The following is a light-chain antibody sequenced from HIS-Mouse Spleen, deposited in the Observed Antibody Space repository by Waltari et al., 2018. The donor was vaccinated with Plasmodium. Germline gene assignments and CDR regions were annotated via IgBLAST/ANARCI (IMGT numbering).Light chain of an antibody. Sequence: QSALTQPASVSGSPGQSITTSCTGTSSDCGSYNLVSWYQQHPGKAPKLMIYEGSKRPSGVSNRFSGSKSGNTASLTISGLQAEDEADYYCCSYAGSRVFGGGTKLTVL. CDR3: CSYAGSRV. J-gene: IGLJ2*01. V-gene: IGLV2-23*01. CDR1: SSDCGSYNL. CDR2: EGS.